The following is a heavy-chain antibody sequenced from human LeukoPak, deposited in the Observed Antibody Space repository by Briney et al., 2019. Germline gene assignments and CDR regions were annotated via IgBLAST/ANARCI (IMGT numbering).Heavy chain of an antibody. CDR3: ARLSADYYDSSGYGSYGMDV. J-gene: IGHJ6*02. CDR1: GYSFTSYW. D-gene: IGHD3-22*01. CDR2: IYRGDSET. V-gene: IGHV5-51*01. Sequence: GKSLKISCKGSGYSFTSYWIGWVRQMPGKGLEWVGIIYRGDSETIYTPSFQGQVTISADKSISTAYLPWSSLKASDTAMYYCARLSADYYDSSGYGSYGMDVWGQGTTVTVSS.